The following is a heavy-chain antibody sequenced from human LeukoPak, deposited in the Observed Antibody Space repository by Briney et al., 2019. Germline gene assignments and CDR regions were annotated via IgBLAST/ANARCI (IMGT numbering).Heavy chain of an antibody. CDR1: GYTFTSYG. J-gene: IGHJ4*02. Sequence: ASVKVSCKASGYTFTSYGISWVRQAPGQGLEWMGWINAYNGNTNYAQKLQGRVTMTTDTSTSTAYMELRSLRSDDTAVYYCARLPHYDILTGYYISGFDYWGQGTLVTVSS. CDR2: INAYNGNT. V-gene: IGHV1-18*04. D-gene: IGHD3-9*01. CDR3: ARLPHYDILTGYYISGFDY.